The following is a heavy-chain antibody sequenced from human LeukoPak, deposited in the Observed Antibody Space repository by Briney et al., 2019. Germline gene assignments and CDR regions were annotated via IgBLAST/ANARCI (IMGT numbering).Heavy chain of an antibody. CDR1: GYTFSGYF. Sequence: EASVKVSCKASGYTFSGYFVHWVRQAPGQGLEWMGRINAGSGDTEFAQKFQGRVTMTRDTFVSTAYMEVSGLTSDDTAMYYCARDLSSTPNWELDYWGQGTLVTVSS. CDR3: ARDLSSTPNWELDY. CDR2: INAGSGDT. D-gene: IGHD1-1*01. J-gene: IGHJ4*02. V-gene: IGHV1-2*06.